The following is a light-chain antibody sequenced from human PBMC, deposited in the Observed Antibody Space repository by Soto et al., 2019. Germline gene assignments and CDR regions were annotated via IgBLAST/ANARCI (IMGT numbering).Light chain of an antibody. CDR2: DVD. CDR3: CSYAGSYTLV. V-gene: IGLV2-11*01. J-gene: IGLJ3*02. CDR1: SSDVGGHNY. Sequence: QSVLTQPHSVSGSPGQSVTISCTGTSSDVGGHNYVTWYQLHPGKAPKLMIYDVDKRPSGVPDRFTGSKSGNTASLTISGLQADDETDYYCCSYAGSYTLVFGGGTQLTVL.